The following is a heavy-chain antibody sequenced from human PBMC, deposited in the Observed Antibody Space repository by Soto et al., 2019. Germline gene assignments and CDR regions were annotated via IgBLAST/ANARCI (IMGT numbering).Heavy chain of an antibody. V-gene: IGHV3-73*01. J-gene: IGHJ6*02. CDR3: TTREGHYGDYYYYGMDV. Sequence: PGGSLRLSCAASGFTFSGSAMHWVRQASGKGLEWVGRMRSKVDSYATAYAASVKGRFTTSRDDPKNTAYLQMNSLKTEDTAVYYCTTREGHYGDYYYYGMDVWGQGTTVTVSS. CDR2: MRSKVDSYAT. D-gene: IGHD4-17*01. CDR1: GFTFSGSA.